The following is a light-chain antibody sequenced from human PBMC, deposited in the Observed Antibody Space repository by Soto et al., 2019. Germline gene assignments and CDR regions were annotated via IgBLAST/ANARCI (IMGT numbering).Light chain of an antibody. CDR1: QDIGTD. CDR3: QKANSFPIN. V-gene: IGKV1-17*01. J-gene: IGKJ5*01. CDR2: DAS. Sequence: DIQMTQSPSSLSASVADRVTITCRASQDIGTDLGWYQQKPGKAPERLIYDASNRATGIPARFSGSGSGTDFTLTISSLQPEDFATYYCQKANSFPINCGQGKRRAIK.